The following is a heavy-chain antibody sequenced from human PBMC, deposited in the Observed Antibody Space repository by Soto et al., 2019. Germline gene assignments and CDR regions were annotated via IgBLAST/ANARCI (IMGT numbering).Heavy chain of an antibody. CDR3: AGCQSEYNSWLGPDY. CDR1: GHTFSSHA. V-gene: IGHV1-8*01. CDR2: MNPNTGNT. D-gene: IGHD6-6*01. J-gene: IGHJ4*02. Sequence: QVQLVQSGAEVKKPGASVKVSCKASGHTFSSHAINWVRQATGQGLEWMGLMNPNTGNTGYAQTFQGRVSMTRDTSTNTAYMELSSLRSEDTAVYYCAGCQSEYNSWLGPDYWGQGTLVTVSS.